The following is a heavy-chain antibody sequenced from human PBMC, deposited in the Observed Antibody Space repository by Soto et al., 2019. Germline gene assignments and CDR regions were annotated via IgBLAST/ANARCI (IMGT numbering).Heavy chain of an antibody. CDR2: ISAYNGNT. J-gene: IGHJ6*02. Sequence: ASVKVSCKASGYTFTSYGISWVRQAPGQGLEWMGWISAYNGNTNYAQKLQGRVTMTTDTSTSTAYMELRSLRSDDTAVYYCARLPGVAPSPRKDIVVVPAAIRGYYYGMDVWGQGTTVTVSS. D-gene: IGHD2-2*02. V-gene: IGHV1-18*01. CDR1: GYTFTSYG. CDR3: ARLPGVAPSPRKDIVVVPAAIRGYYYGMDV.